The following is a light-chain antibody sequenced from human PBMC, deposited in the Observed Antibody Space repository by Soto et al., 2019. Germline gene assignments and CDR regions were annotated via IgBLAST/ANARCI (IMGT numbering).Light chain of an antibody. Sequence: EIVLTQSPGTLSLSPGERATVPCRASQSVKSSYLAWYQHKPGQAPRLLIYGTSSRATGIPDRFSGSGSGTDFTLTISRLEPEDFATYYCQQSYSPPQTFGPGTKVDIK. CDR2: GTS. CDR1: QSVKSSY. J-gene: IGKJ1*01. V-gene: IGKV3-20*01. CDR3: QQSYSPPQT.